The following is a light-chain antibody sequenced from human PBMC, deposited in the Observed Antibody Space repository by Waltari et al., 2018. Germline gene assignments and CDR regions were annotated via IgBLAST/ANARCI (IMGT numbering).Light chain of an antibody. CDR1: QNVNRN. V-gene: IGKV3-15*01. CDR3: QHYNNWPRT. J-gene: IGKJ1*01. Sequence: EIVMTQSPDTLSVSPGARATLSCRASQNVNRNLAWYQKKRGPAPRLLISGASARAAGIPPRFSGGGSGTEFTLTISSLQSEDFAVYYCQHYNNWPRTFGQGTKVEIK. CDR2: GAS.